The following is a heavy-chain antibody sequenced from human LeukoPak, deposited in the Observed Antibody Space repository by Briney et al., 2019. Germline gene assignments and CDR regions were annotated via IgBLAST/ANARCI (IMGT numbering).Heavy chain of an antibody. CDR3: ARYDSSGYYPYYFDY. CDR1: GFTFSSYA. Sequence: GGSLRLSCAASGFTFSSYAMHWVRQAPGKGLEWVAVISYDGSNKYYADSVKGRFTISRDNSKNTLYLQMNSLRAEDTALYYCARYDSSGYYPYYFDYWGQGTLVTVSS. V-gene: IGHV3-30*04. D-gene: IGHD3-22*01. J-gene: IGHJ4*02. CDR2: ISYDGSNK.